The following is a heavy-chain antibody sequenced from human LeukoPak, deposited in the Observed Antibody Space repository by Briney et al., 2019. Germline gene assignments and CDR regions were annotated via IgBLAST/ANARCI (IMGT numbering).Heavy chain of an antibody. D-gene: IGHD5-24*01. J-gene: IGHJ3*02. CDR2: IKSKTDGGTT. Sequence: PGGSLRLSCAASGFTFSDAWMSWVRQAPGKGLEWVGRIKSKTDGGTTDYAAPVKGRFTISRDDSKNTLYLQMNSLKTEDTAVYYCTTFAGGLQPDPGEVDAFDIWGQGTMVTVSS. V-gene: IGHV3-15*01. CDR1: GFTFSDAW. CDR3: TTFAGGLQPDPGEVDAFDI.